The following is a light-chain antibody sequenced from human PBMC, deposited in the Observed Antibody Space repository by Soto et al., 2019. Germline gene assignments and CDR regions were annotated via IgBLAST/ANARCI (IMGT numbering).Light chain of an antibody. V-gene: IGKV3D-15*01. CDR2: GVS. CDR3: QQYDDRPLT. CDR1: QSVGNN. Sequence: EVLMVQSPASLSLSPGERATLSCRASQSVGNNLAWYQQKPGRAPRLLIYGVSTRATGVPVRFSGSGPGTDFTLIISSLQSEDFAVYFCQQYDDRPLTFGGGTTVEI. J-gene: IGKJ4*01.